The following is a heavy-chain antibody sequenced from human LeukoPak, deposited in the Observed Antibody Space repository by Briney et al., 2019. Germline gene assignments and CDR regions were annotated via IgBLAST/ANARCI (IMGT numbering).Heavy chain of an antibody. V-gene: IGHV4-34*01. CDR2: INHSGST. D-gene: IGHD7-27*01. CDR1: GGSFSGYY. J-gene: IGHJ4*02. Sequence: SETLSLTCGVYGGSFSGYYWSWIRQPPGKGLEWIGEINHSGSTNYNPSLKSRVTISVDTSKNQFSLKLYSVTAADTAVYYCATRKLGNDYWGQGTLVTVSS. CDR3: ATRKLGNDY.